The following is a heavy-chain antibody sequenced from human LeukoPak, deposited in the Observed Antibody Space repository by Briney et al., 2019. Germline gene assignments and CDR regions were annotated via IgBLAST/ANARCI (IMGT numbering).Heavy chain of an antibody. CDR2: ISHSGST. CDR3: AGISTGSCFRH. Sequence: SETLSLTCSVSGYSISNDYYWGGIRQSPEKGLEWLGSISHSGSTYYNPSLRSRVTISRDMPKNQFSLDLNSVTAADTAVYYCAGISTGSCFRHWGQGTLVTVSS. D-gene: IGHD4-17*01. V-gene: IGHV4-38-2*02. J-gene: IGHJ1*01. CDR1: GYSISNDYY.